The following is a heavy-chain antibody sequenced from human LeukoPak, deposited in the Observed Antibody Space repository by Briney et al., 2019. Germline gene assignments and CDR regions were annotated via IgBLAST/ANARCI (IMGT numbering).Heavy chain of an antibody. CDR3: ASPNRALDAFDI. Sequence: SEALSLTCTVPGGSISSSSYYWGWIRQPPGKGLEWIGSIYYSGSTYYNPSLKSRVTISVGTSKNQFSLKLSSVTAADTAVYYCASPNRALDAFDIWGQGTMVTVSS. CDR1: GGSISSSSYY. J-gene: IGHJ3*02. D-gene: IGHD2/OR15-2a*01. CDR2: IYYSGST. V-gene: IGHV4-39*01.